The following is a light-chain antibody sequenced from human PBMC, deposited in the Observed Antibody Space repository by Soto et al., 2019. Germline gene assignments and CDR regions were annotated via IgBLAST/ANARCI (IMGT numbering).Light chain of an antibody. V-gene: IGKV3-20*01. CDR1: ESVNSAY. J-gene: IGKJ4*01. CDR2: GAS. CDR3: QQYNSWPLT. Sequence: EIVLTQSPVTLSLSPGERATLSCGASESVNSAYLAWYQHRPAQAPRLLIYGASSRATGVPDRFSGSGSGTDFTLTISSLQSEDFAVYYCQQYNSWPLTFGGGTKV.